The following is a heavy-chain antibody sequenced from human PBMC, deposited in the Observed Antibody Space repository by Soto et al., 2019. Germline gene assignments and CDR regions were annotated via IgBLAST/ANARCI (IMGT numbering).Heavy chain of an antibody. CDR2: IIPILGIA. CDR3: ARAEYQLLRFAGFGGWFDP. CDR1: GGTFSSYT. D-gene: IGHD2-2*01. Sequence: QVQLVQSGAEVKKPGSSVKVSCKASGGTFSSYTISWVRQAPGQGLEWMGRIIPILGIANYAQKFQGRVTITADKSTSTASMELGSLRSEDTAVYYCARAEYQLLRFAGFGGWFDPWGQGTLVTVSS. J-gene: IGHJ5*02. V-gene: IGHV1-69*02.